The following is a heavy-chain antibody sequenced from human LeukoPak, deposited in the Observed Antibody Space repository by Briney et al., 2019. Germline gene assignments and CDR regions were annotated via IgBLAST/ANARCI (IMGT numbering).Heavy chain of an antibody. CDR1: GFTFSSYS. CDR2: ISSSSSYI. V-gene: IGHV3-21*01. J-gene: IGHJ6*04. Sequence: PGGSLRLSCAASGFTFSSYSMNWVRQAPGKGLEWVSSISSSSSYIYYADSVKGRFTISRDNAKNSLYLQMNSLRAEDTAVYYCARAGYCSSTSCPSHYYYGMDVWGKGTTVTVSS. CDR3: ARAGYCSSTSCPSHYYYGMDV. D-gene: IGHD2-2*01.